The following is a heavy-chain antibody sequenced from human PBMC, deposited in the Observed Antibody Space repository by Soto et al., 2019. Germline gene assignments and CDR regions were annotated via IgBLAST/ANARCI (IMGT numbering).Heavy chain of an antibody. J-gene: IGHJ3*02. V-gene: IGHV1-46*03. CDR1: GYTFTSYY. CDR2: INPSGGST. D-gene: IGHD6-13*01. CDR3: ARGGQQLVRGVSLDAFDI. Sequence: GASVKVSCKASGYTFTSYYMHWVRQAPGQGLEWIRIINPSGGSTSHAQKFQGRVTMTRDTSTSTVYMELSSLRSEDTAVYYCARGGQQLVRGVSLDAFDIWGQGTMVTVSS.